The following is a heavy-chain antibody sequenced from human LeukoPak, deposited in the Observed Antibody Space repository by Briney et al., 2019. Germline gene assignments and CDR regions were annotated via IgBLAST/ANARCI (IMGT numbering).Heavy chain of an antibody. D-gene: IGHD3-16*01. Sequence: ASVKVSCKASGYTFTGYYMHWVRQAPGQGLEWMGWINPSSGGTNYAQKFQGRVTMTRDTSISTAYMELSRLRSDDTAVYYCARDEDYVWGSYWVDWGQGTLVTVSS. J-gene: IGHJ4*02. CDR3: ARDEDYVWGSYWVD. CDR2: INPSSGGT. CDR1: GYTFTGYY. V-gene: IGHV1-2*02.